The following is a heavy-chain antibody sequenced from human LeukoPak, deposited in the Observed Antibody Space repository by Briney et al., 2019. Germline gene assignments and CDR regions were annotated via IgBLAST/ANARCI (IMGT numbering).Heavy chain of an antibody. J-gene: IGHJ5*02. CDR2: ISGSGGST. D-gene: IGHD1-7*01. Sequence: PGGSLRLSCAASGFTFSSYAMSWVRQAPGKGLEWVSAISGSGGSTYYADSVKGRFTISRDNSKNTRYLQMNSLRAEDTAVYHCAKVPNWIYLLFDPWGQPTLVTVSS. CDR1: GFTFSSYA. V-gene: IGHV3-23*01. CDR3: AKVPNWIYLLFDP.